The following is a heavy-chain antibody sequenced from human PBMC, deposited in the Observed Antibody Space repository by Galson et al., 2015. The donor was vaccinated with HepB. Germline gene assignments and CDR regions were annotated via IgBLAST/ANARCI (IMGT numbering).Heavy chain of an antibody. CDR1: GFTFDDYA. CDR2: ITHSDGRT. J-gene: IGHJ3*02. D-gene: IGHD5-18*01. Sequence: SLRLSCAASGFTFDDYAMAWVRQVPGKGLEWVSSITHSDGRTWFADSVKGRFTTSRDNSKKTLYLQMDSLRAEDTALYYCTKVTGRRNTDMAFEMWGRGTMVTVSS. CDR3: TKVTGRRNTDMAFEM. V-gene: IGHV3-23*01.